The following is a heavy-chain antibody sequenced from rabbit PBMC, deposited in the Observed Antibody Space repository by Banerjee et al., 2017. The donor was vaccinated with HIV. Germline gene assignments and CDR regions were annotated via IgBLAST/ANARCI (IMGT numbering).Heavy chain of an antibody. CDR2: INTSSGNT. V-gene: IGHV1S40*01. Sequence: QSLEESGGDLVKPGASLTLTCTASGFSFSNKYVMCWVRQAPGKGLEWIACINTSSGNTVYASWAKGRFTISRTSSTTVTLQMTSLTAADTATYFCARDLAAVTGWNFNLWGPGTLVTVS. D-gene: IGHD7-1*01. CDR3: ARDLAAVTGWNFNL. CDR1: GFSFSNKYV. J-gene: IGHJ4*01.